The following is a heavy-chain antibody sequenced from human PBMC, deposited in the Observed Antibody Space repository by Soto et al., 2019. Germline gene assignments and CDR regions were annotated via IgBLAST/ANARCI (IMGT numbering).Heavy chain of an antibody. Sequence: ASVKVSCKAPADTFTSYYIHWVRQAPGQGLEWMGIINPSGGSTSYAQKFQGRVTMTRDTSTSTVYMELSSLRSEDTAVYYCARAYSSGWYIAGNGAFDIWGQGTMVTVSS. V-gene: IGHV1-46*01. CDR2: INPSGGST. CDR1: ADTFTSYY. D-gene: IGHD6-19*01. CDR3: ARAYSSGWYIAGNGAFDI. J-gene: IGHJ3*02.